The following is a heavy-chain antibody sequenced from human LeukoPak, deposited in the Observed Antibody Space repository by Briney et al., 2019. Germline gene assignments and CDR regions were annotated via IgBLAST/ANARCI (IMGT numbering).Heavy chain of an antibody. CDR1: GFTHSHYG. CDR3: AKDAQRGFDYSNSLEY. CDR2: IWYNGTEK. V-gene: IGHV3-33*06. J-gene: IGHJ4*02. Sequence: GGPLRLPCAAWGFTHSHYGKLCVPESPEKGGEGVAVIWYNGTEKYYRDAVKGRFTISRDNPRNTLYLQMNSLRGEDTAVYYCAKDAQRGFDYSNSLEYWGEGTLVTVSS. D-gene: IGHD4-11*01.